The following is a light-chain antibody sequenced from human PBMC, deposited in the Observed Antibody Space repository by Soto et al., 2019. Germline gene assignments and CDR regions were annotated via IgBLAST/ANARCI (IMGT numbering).Light chain of an antibody. J-gene: IGLJ3*02. V-gene: IGLV2-23*01. CDR3: CSYAGRSPVV. CDR1: STDVGSHYL. Sequence: QSALTQPASVSGSPGQSITISCTGTSTDVGSHYLVSWYQQHPGKVPKLIIYEALKRPSEVSNRFSGSKSGNTASLTISGLLAEDEADYYCCSYAGRSPVVFGGGTKVTVL. CDR2: EAL.